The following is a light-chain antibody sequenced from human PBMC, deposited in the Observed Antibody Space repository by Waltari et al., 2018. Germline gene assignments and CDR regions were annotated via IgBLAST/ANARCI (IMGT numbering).Light chain of an antibody. Sequence: QSVLTQPPSVSAAPGQQVTISCSGSSSNLAKNFVSWYQQVPGTAPQLLIFDNDKRPSGIPDRFSATKTDTSATPDISGLQIGDEADYYCGSWDSALNPVFGGGTHLTVL. J-gene: IGLJ2*01. V-gene: IGLV1-51*01. CDR2: DND. CDR3: GSWDSALNPV. CDR1: SSNLAKNF.